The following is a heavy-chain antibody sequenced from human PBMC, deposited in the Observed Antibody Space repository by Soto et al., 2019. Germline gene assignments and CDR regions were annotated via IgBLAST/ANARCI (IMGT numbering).Heavy chain of an antibody. D-gene: IGHD2-15*01. J-gene: IGHJ1*01. CDR1: GFSFSNYA. CDR3: VQEGAVVGAGYFPH. CDR2: ITGSGDGS. V-gene: IGHV3-23*01. Sequence: EVQLLESGGGLVQPGGSLRLSCAASGFSFSNYAMSWFRQAPGKGLEWVSAITGSGDGSYYDDSLRGLFILSRDNSRNMGYLQMSSLRAEDTALYYCVQEGAVVGAGYFPHWGQGTLVTVSS.